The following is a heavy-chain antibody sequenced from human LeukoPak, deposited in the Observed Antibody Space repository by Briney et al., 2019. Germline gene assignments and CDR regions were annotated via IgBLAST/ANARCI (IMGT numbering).Heavy chain of an antibody. CDR2: ISGSGGST. CDR1: GFTFSSYA. D-gene: IGHD6-19*01. Sequence: PGGSLRLSCAASGFTFSSYAMSWVRQAPGKGLEWVSAISGSGGSTYYADSVKGRFTISRDNSKNTLYLQMNSLRAEDTAVYYCAKALEQWLVLGAFDIWSQGTMVTVSS. V-gene: IGHV3-23*01. CDR3: AKALEQWLVLGAFDI. J-gene: IGHJ3*02.